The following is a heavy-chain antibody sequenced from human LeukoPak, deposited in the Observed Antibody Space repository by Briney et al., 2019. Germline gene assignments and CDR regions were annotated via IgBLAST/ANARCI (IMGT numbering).Heavy chain of an antibody. J-gene: IGHJ3*02. CDR3: AKDIPTYYDILARSRALGAFDI. CDR1: GGSISSSNW. Sequence: SETLSLTCAVSGGSISSSNWWSWVRQSPGKGLEWIGEIYHSGSTNYNPSLKSRVTISADKSKNQFSLKLGSVTAADTAVYYCAKDIPTYYDILARSRALGAFDIWGQGTMVTVSS. V-gene: IGHV4-4*02. D-gene: IGHD3-9*01. CDR2: IYHSGST.